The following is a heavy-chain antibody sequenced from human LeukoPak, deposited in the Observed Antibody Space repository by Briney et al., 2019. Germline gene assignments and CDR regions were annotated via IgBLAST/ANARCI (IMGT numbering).Heavy chain of an antibody. CDR2: IYTSGST. Sequence: SETLSLTCTVSGGSINSGSYFWNWIRQPAGKGLEWIGRIYTSGSTNYNPSLKSRVTISVDTSKNQFSLKLSSVTAADTAVYYCARVRYYGSGNYAWFDPWGQGTLVTVSS. CDR1: GGSINSGSYF. CDR3: ARVRYYGSGNYAWFDP. V-gene: IGHV4-61*02. J-gene: IGHJ5*02. D-gene: IGHD3-10*01.